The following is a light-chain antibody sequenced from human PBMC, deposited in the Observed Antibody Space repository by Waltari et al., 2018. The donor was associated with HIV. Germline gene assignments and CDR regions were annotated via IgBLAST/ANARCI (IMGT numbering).Light chain of an antibody. J-gene: IGKJ4*01. V-gene: IGKV1-9*01. CDR3: QQLNSYTQIT. CDR1: QGISTY. CDR2: APS. Sequence: DIQLTQSPSFLSASVGDRVTITCRASQGISTYLAWYQQKPGKAPKLLIYAPSTLQSGVPSRFSGSGSGTEFTLTIGGLQPEDFATYYCQQLNSYTQITFGGGTKVEIK.